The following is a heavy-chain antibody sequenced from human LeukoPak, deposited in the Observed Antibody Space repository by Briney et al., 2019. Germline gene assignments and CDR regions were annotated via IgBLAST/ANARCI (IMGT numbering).Heavy chain of an antibody. V-gene: IGHV5-51*01. J-gene: IGHJ4*02. Sequence: GESLKISCKGSGYTFTSYWTAWVRQMPGKGLEWMGIIYPGDSDTRYSPSFQGQVTISVDKSISTAYLQWSSLKASDTAMYYCARHSDAATISLAYWGQRTLVTVSS. CDR1: GYTFTSYW. CDR3: ARHSDAATISLAY. CDR2: IYPGDSDT. D-gene: IGHD2-15*01.